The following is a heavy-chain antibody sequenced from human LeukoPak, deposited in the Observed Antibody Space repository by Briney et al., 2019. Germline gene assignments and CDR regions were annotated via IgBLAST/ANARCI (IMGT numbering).Heavy chain of an antibody. J-gene: IGHJ5*02. D-gene: IGHD3-10*01. CDR2: IYSGGST. V-gene: IGHV3-66*01. Sequence: PGGSLRLSCAASGFTVSSNYMSWVRQAPGRGLGWVSVIYSGGSTYYADSVKGRFTISRDNSKNTLYLQMNSLRAEDTAVYYCASSGSYSYVGWFDPWGQGTLVTVSS. CDR3: ASSGSYSYVGWFDP. CDR1: GFTVSSNY.